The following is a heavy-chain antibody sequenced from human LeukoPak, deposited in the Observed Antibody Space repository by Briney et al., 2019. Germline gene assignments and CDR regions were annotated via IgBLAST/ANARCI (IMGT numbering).Heavy chain of an antibody. Sequence: GGSLRLSCAASGFTFSSYWMHWVRQAPGKGLVWVSRIKTDGSSTNYADSVKGRFTISRDNAKNTLYLQMNSLRAEDTAVYYCARDTYSSPSGLGYYYYYMAVWAKGPTFTAS. J-gene: IGHJ6*03. D-gene: IGHD6-6*01. CDR3: ARDTYSSPSGLGYYYYYMAV. V-gene: IGHV3-74*01. CDR2: IKTDGSST. CDR1: GFTFSSYW.